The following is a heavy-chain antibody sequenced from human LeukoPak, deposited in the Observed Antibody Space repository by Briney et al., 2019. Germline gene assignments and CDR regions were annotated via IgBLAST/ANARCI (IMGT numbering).Heavy chain of an antibody. V-gene: IGHV1-2*02. J-gene: IGHJ6*03. CDR2: INPNNGGT. D-gene: IGHD6-19*01. CDR3: ARGSSVWYLYYYYYMDV. Sequence: ASVKVSCKASGYTFTGYYMYLVRQAPGQGLEWMGWINPNNGGTNYAQKFQGRVTMTRDTSVSTAYMELSSLRSEDTAVYYCARGSSVWYLYYYYYMDVWGKGTTVTVSS. CDR1: GYTFTGYY.